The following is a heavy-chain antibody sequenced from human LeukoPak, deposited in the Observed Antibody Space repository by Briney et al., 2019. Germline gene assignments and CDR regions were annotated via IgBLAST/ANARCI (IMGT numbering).Heavy chain of an antibody. CDR1: GLTFSNYW. V-gene: IGHV3-74*01. CDR3: VRDYQFIQEV. Sequence: GGSLRLSCVASGLTFSNYWMLWVRQAPGKGLMWVSLISTDGKSTRYAESVKGRFTISRDNAKNALYLQMDILRVEDTALYFCVRDYQFIQEVWGQGTTVTVSS. CDR2: ISTDGKST. J-gene: IGHJ6*02. D-gene: IGHD2-2*01.